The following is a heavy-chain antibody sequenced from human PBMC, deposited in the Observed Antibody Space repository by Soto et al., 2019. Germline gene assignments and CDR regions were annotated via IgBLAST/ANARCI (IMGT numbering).Heavy chain of an antibody. Sequence: GGSLRLSCAASGFTFTNYAMHWVRQAPGKGLEYVSGISSNGGSTYYAASVKGRFTISRDNSKNTLYLQMGSLRAEDMAVYHCARRYDFSTNYYYTYMDVWGKGTTVTVSS. D-gene: IGHD3-3*01. CDR3: ARRYDFSTNYYYTYMDV. V-gene: IGHV3-64*02. J-gene: IGHJ6*03. CDR2: ISSNGGST. CDR1: GFTFTNYA.